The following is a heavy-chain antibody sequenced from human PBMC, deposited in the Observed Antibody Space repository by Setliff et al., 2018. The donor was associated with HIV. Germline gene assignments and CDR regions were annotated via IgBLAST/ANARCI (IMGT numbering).Heavy chain of an antibody. CDR1: GVSTSSTSHY. CDR2: IFYTGST. V-gene: IGHV4-39*07. D-gene: IGHD1-26*01. CDR3: ARRRPPPSGLYSAYYMDV. J-gene: IGHJ6*03. Sequence: SETLSLTCTVSGVSTSSTSHYWGWIRQPPGKGLEWIGYIFYTGSTNYNPSLKSRVTIGVDTSKNQFSLKLTSVTAADAAVYYCARRRPPPSGLYSAYYMDVWGTGTTVTVSS.